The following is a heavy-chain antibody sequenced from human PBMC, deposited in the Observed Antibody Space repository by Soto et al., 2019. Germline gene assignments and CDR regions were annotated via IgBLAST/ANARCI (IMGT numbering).Heavy chain of an antibody. CDR1: GDTFSSHT. J-gene: IGHJ5*02. V-gene: IGHV1-69*06. Sequence: VQLVQSGAEVKKPGSSVRVSCEISGDTFSSHTINWLRQAPGQGLEWMGGSIPVFGSPNYAEKFQGRVTISADTSTNKAYMELRSLTSEDTAVYFCARDITGTNSDFDPWGQGTLVTVSA. CDR3: ARDITGTNSDFDP. D-gene: IGHD1-20*01. CDR2: SIPVFGSP.